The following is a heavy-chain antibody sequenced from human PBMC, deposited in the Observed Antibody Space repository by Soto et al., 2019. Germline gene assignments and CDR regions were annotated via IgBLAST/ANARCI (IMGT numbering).Heavy chain of an antibody. V-gene: IGHV1-69*02. J-gene: IGHJ4*02. CDR2: IIPILGIA. CDR1: GGTFSSYT. CDR3: ARAPTGGSLNHFDY. Sequence: QVQLVQSGAEVKKPGSSVKVSCKASGGTFSSYTISWVRQAPGQGLEWMGRIIPILGIANYAQKFQGRVTITADKSTSTTYMELSSLRSEDTAVYYCARAPTGGSLNHFDYWGQGTLVTVSS. D-gene: IGHD2-8*02.